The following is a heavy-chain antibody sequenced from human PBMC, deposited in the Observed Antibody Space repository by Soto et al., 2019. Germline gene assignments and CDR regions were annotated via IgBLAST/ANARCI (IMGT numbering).Heavy chain of an antibody. V-gene: IGHV1-18*01. CDR2: ISTYNGKT. J-gene: IGHJ3*02. CDR1: GYTFTSHG. D-gene: IGHD1-26*01. Sequence: QLQLVQSGGEVKTPGAAVKVSCTTSGYTFTSHGISWVRQDPGQGLEWMGWISTYNGKTDYAQKFQGRVTMTADTRTSTVYRAVRSLRSDDTAVYYWARLLTEGATYREDAFDMWGQGTKVTVSS. CDR3: ARLLTEGATYREDAFDM.